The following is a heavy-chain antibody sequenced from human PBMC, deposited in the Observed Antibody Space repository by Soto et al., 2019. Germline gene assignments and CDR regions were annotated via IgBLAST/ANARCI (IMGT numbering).Heavy chain of an antibody. CDR2: VYPGDSDT. CDR1: GYTFSKYW. J-gene: IGHJ6*02. CDR3: ARCLKDDSGYSPYSSAFDV. D-gene: IGHD2-15*01. Sequence: GESLKISCQASGYTFSKYWIAWVRQMPGKGLEYVGIVYPGDSDTRYSPSFQGQVTISVDTSTSTAYMQWNSLKASDSAMYYCARCLKDDSGYSPYSSAFDVWGRGTTVTVSS. V-gene: IGHV5-51*03.